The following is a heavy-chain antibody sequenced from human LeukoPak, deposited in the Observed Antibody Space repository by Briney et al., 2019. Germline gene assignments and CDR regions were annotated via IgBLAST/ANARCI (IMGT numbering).Heavy chain of an antibody. CDR3: ARTPIYYYDNSGYYN. Sequence: SETLSLTCTVSGGSISSYYWSWIRQPPGKGLGWIGYIYYSGGTNYNPSLKSRVTISFDTSKNQFSLKLSSVTAADTAVYYCARTPIYYYDNSGYYNWGQGTLVTVSS. CDR1: GGSISSYY. V-gene: IGHV4-59*12. D-gene: IGHD3-22*01. J-gene: IGHJ4*02. CDR2: IYYSGGT.